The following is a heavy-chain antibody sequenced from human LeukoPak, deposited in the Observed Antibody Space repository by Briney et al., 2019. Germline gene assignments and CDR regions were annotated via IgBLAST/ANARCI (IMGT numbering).Heavy chain of an antibody. CDR1: GGSISSHY. D-gene: IGHD3-3*01. V-gene: IGHV4-59*11. Sequence: PSETLSLTCTVSGGSISSHYWSWIRQPPGKGLEWIGYIYYSGSTNYNPSLKSRVTISVDTSKNQFSLKLSSVTAADTAAYYCARALELRSLANWFDPWGQGTLVTVSS. CDR3: ARALELRSLANWFDP. CDR2: IYYSGST. J-gene: IGHJ5*02.